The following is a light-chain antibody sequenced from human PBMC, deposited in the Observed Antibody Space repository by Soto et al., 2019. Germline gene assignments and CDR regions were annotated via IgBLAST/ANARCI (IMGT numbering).Light chain of an antibody. V-gene: IGKV1-9*01. CDR3: QQYETFSGT. Sequence: DIQLTQSPSFLSASVGDRVTITCRASQGISSYLAWYQQKPGKAPNLLIYAASTLQSGVPSRFSGSGSGTEFTLTIASLQPDDFATYYCQQYETFSGTFGPGTKVDIK. CDR1: QGISSY. J-gene: IGKJ1*01. CDR2: AAS.